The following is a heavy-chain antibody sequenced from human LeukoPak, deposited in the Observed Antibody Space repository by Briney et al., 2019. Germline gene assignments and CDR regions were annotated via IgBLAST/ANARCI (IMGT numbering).Heavy chain of an antibody. CDR1: GGSISSGGYY. Sequence: SETLSLTCTVSGGSISSGGYYWSWIRQHPGKGLEWIGYIYYSGSTYYNPSLKSRVTISVDTSKNQFSLKLSSVTAADTAVYYCARGPYYDFWSGYSYYYYGMDVWGQGTTVTVSS. CDR2: IYYSGST. V-gene: IGHV4-31*03. D-gene: IGHD3-3*01. J-gene: IGHJ6*02. CDR3: ARGPYYDFWSGYSYYYYGMDV.